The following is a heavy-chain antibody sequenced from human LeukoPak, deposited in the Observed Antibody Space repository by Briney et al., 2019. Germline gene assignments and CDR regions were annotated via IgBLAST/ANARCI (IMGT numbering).Heavy chain of an antibody. V-gene: IGHV3-9*01. CDR1: GFTFDDYA. CDR3: ARAIRGVINDAFDI. D-gene: IGHD3-10*01. J-gene: IGHJ3*02. CDR2: ISWNSGGI. Sequence: SGGSLRLSCAASGFTFDDYAMHWVRQAPGKGLEWVSGISWNSGGIGYADSVKGRFTISRDNAKNSLYLQMNSLRAEDTALYYCARAIRGVINDAFDIWGQGTMVTVSS.